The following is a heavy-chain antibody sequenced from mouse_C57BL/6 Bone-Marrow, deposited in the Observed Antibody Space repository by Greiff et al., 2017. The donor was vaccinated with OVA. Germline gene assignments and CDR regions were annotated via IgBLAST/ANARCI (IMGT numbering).Heavy chain of an antibody. D-gene: IGHD1-1*01. Sequence: EVQLQESGGDLVKPGGSLKLSCAASGFTFSSYGMSWVRQTPDKRLEWVATISSGGSYTYYPDSVKGRFNISRDNDKNTLYLQMSSLKSEDTAMYYCARPYYYGSRFAYWGQGTLVTVSA. CDR3: ARPYYYGSRFAY. V-gene: IGHV5-6*01. CDR2: ISSGGSYT. J-gene: IGHJ3*01. CDR1: GFTFSSYG.